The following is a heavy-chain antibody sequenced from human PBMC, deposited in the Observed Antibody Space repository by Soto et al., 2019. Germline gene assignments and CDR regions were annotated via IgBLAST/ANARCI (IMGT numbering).Heavy chain of an antibody. CDR1: GYSFTSYA. V-gene: IGHV1-3*01. CDR3: ARDSVVAPTTYYFDY. D-gene: IGHD2-15*01. CDR2: INPGNGNT. Sequence: ASVKVSCKASGYSFTSYAMHWVRQATGQRLEWMRRINPGNGNTKYSQKFEGRVTITRDTSASTAYMQLSSLRSEDTAVYYCARDSVVAPTTYYFDYWGQGTLVTVSS. J-gene: IGHJ4*02.